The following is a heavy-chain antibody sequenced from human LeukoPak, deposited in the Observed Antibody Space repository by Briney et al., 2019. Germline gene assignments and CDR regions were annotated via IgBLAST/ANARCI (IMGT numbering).Heavy chain of an antibody. Sequence: GGSLRLSCAASGFTFHHYAIHWVRQVPGKGLEWVAGISWNSANIGYADSVKGRFTISRDDAKNSVYLQMNSLRGEDTALYYCAKDKAPLYSGYDWDLDFWGQGTLVIVPS. CDR1: GFTFHHYA. V-gene: IGHV3-9*01. J-gene: IGHJ4*02. CDR3: AKDKAPLYSGYDWDLDF. CDR2: ISWNSANI. D-gene: IGHD5-12*01.